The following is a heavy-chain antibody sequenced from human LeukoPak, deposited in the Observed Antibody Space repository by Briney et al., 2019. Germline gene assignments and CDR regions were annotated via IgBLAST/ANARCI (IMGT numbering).Heavy chain of an antibody. D-gene: IGHD4-23*01. Sequence: PSETLSLTCTVSGGSISSSSYYWGWIRQPPGEGLEWIGSIYYSGSTYYNPSLKSRVTISVDTSKNQFSLKLSSVTAADTAVYYCARQAIYGGGSDYWGQGTLVTVSS. CDR1: GGSISSSSYY. CDR3: ARQAIYGGGSDY. J-gene: IGHJ4*02. V-gene: IGHV4-39*01. CDR2: IYYSGST.